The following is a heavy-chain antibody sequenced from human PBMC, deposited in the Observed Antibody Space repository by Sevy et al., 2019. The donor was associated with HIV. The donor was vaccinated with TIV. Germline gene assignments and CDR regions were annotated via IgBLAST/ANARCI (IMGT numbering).Heavy chain of an antibody. D-gene: IGHD6-19*01. CDR3: VKSLEPTSQWLAIGYGMDV. CDR1: GFTFSSYA. J-gene: IGHJ6*02. Sequence: GGSLRLSCSASGFTFSSYAMHWVRQAPGKGLEYVSAISSNGGSTYYADSVKGRFTISRDNSKNTLYLQMSSLRAEDTAVYYCVKSLEPTSQWLAIGYGMDVWGQGTTVTVSS. CDR2: ISSNGGST. V-gene: IGHV3-64D*06.